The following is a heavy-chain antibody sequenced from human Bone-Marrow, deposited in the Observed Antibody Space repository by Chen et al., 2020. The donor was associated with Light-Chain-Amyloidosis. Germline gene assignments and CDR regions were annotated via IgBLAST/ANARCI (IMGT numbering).Heavy chain of an antibody. V-gene: IGHV4-59*01. CDR3: ARGSRITIFGVSYPFDAFDI. CDR1: GCSISSYY. J-gene: IGHJ3*02. CDR2: IYYSGST. Sequence: QVQLQESGPGLVKPSETLSLTCTASGCSISSYYWSWIRQPPGKGLEWIGYIYYSGSTNYNPSLKSRVTISVDTSKNQFSLKLSSVTAADTAVYYCARGSRITIFGVSYPFDAFDIWGQGTMVTVSS. D-gene: IGHD3-3*01.